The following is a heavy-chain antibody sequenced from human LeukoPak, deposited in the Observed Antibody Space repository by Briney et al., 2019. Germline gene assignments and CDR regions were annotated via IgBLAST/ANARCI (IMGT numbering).Heavy chain of an antibody. V-gene: IGHV3-23*01. CDR2: ITGSGVST. D-gene: IGHD2-8*01. J-gene: IGHJ4*02. CDR1: GFTFSNNA. Sequence: GGSLRLSCAASGFTFSNNAMSWVRQAPGKGLEWVSAITGSGVSTFYADSVKDRFTISRDNSKNTLYLEMNSLRVEDTAVYYCAKRRGATNGDFDYWGQGTLVTVSS. CDR3: AKRRGATNGDFDY.